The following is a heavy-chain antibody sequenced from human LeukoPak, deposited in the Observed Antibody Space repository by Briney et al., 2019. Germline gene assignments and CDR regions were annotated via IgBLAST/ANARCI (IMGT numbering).Heavy chain of an antibody. V-gene: IGHV3-73*01. CDR2: IRSKANSYAT. Sequence: GGSLRLSCAASGFTFSGSAMHWVRQASGKGLEWVGRIRSKANSYATAYAASVKGRFTISRDDSKNTAYLQMNSLKTEDTAVYYCTTMVRGVIILDTFDYWGQGTLVTVPS. CDR1: GFTFSGSA. J-gene: IGHJ4*02. D-gene: IGHD3-10*01. CDR3: TTMVRGVIILDTFDY.